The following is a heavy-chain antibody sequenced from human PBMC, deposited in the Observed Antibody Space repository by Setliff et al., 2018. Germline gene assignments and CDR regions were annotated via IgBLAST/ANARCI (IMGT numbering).Heavy chain of an antibody. J-gene: IGHJ4*02. CDR2: IVQNSNT. CDR3: AKDTVPDGIWDFDS. D-gene: IGHD4-17*01. Sequence: GESLTISCATSGFTFSDYSLTWVRQAPGKGLEWVAGIVQNSNTFYPDSMKGRFTISRDNSRNTISLQINDLRAEDTATYYCAKDTVPDGIWDFDSWGQGLLVTVSS. V-gene: IGHV3-53*01. CDR1: GFTFSDYS.